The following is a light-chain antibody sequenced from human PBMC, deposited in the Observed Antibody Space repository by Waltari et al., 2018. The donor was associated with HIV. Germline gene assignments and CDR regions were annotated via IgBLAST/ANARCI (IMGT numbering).Light chain of an antibody. CDR2: EHN. Sequence: NFMLTQPHSVSESPGKTVTISCTGSSGSIASNYVQWYQRRPGSAPTTVIYEHNQRPSGVPDRFSGSIDSSSNSASLTISGLKTEDEADYYCQSYDSITWVFGGGTKLTVL. V-gene: IGLV6-57*02. J-gene: IGLJ3*02. CDR3: QSYDSITWV. CDR1: SGSIASNY.